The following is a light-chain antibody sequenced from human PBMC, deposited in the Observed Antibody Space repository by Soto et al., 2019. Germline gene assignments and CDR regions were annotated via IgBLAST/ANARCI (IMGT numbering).Light chain of an antibody. V-gene: IGKV3-15*01. CDR2: AVS. CDR3: QHYNSYSEA. CDR1: QSVSSN. Sequence: EILMTQSPATLSVSPGERATLSCRASQSVSSNLAWYQQRPGQAPRLLIYAVSTRATGIPARFSGSGSGTEFTLTINSLQFEDFATYYCQHYNSYSEAFGQGTKVELK. J-gene: IGKJ1*01.